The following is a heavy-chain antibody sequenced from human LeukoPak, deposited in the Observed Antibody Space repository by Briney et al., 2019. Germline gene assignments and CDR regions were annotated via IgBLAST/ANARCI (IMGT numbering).Heavy chain of an antibody. V-gene: IGHV4-39*01. D-gene: IGHD6-19*01. CDR1: GGSISSSGYY. CDR3: ARASRGWRANYDY. Sequence: SETLSLTCTVSGGSISSSGYYWGWIRQPPGKGLEWIGSIYYSGSTYYNPSLKSRVTISVDTSKNQFSLKLSSVTAADTAVYYCARASRGWRANYDYWGQGTLVTVSS. CDR2: IYYSGST. J-gene: IGHJ4*02.